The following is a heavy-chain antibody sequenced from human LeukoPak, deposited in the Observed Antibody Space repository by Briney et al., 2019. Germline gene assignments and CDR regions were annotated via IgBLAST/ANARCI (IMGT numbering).Heavy chain of an antibody. J-gene: IGHJ6*02. CDR3: ARGRSNYYGMDV. CDR2: IYHSGST. D-gene: IGHD1-26*01. V-gene: IGHV4-30-2*01. Sequence: SQTLSLTCAVSGGSISSGGYSWSWIRQPPGKGLEWIGYIYHSGSTYYNPSLKSRVTISVDRSKNQFSLKLSSVTAADTAVYYCARGRSNYYGMDVWGQGTTVTVSS. CDR1: GGSISSGGYS.